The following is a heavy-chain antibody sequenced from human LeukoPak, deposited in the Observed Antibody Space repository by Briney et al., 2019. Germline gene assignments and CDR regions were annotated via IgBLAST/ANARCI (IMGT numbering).Heavy chain of an antibody. Sequence: SETLSLTCAVYGGSFSGYYWSWIRQPPGKGLEWIGEINHSGSTNYNPSLKSQVTISVDTSKNQFSLKLSSVTAADTAVYYCARGDDYGDWYFDYWGQGTLVTVSS. CDR1: GGSFSGYY. V-gene: IGHV4-34*01. D-gene: IGHD4-17*01. J-gene: IGHJ4*02. CDR3: ARGDDYGDWYFDY. CDR2: INHSGST.